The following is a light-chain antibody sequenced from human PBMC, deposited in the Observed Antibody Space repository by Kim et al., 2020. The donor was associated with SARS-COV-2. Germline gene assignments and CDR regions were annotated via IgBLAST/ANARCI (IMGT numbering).Light chain of an antibody. CDR1: QLGDIH. V-gene: IGLV3-1*01. CDR3: QAWDSSTVV. Sequence: ECPGRNASITCSGDQLGDIHACWHQQKPGQSPVLVIYQHNKRPSEITERFSGSISGNTATLTISGTEAMDEADYYCQAWDSSTVVFGGGTKLSVL. CDR2: QHN. J-gene: IGLJ2*01.